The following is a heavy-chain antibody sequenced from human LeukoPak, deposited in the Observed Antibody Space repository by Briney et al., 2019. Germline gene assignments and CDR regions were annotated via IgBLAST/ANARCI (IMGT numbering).Heavy chain of an antibody. CDR2: IYPGDSDT. D-gene: IGHD3-22*01. J-gene: IGHJ4*02. CDR1: GYRFTSYW. Sequence: GESLKISFKGSGYRFTSYWIGWVRQMPGKGLEWMGIIYPGDSDTRYSPSFQGQVTISADKSISTAYLQWSSLKASDTAMYYCASSLNYYDSSPPYYYFDYWGQGTLVTVSS. CDR3: ASSLNYYDSSPPYYYFDY. V-gene: IGHV5-51*01.